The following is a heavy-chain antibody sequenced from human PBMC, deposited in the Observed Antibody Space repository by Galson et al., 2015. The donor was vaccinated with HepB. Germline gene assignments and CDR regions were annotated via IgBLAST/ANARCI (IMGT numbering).Heavy chain of an antibody. D-gene: IGHD1-1*01. CDR3: AHITTWRHNYFFDY. J-gene: IGHJ4*02. V-gene: IGHV2-5*02. CDR2: IYWDDDK. CDR1: GFSLSPTGVG. Sequence: PALVKPTQTLSLTCTFSGFSLSPTGVGVAWIRQPPGKALEWLAFIYWDDDKRYRPSLKSRLTITKDTSKNQVVLTMTNVDPVDTATDYCAHITTWRHNYFFDYWGQGTLVTVSS.